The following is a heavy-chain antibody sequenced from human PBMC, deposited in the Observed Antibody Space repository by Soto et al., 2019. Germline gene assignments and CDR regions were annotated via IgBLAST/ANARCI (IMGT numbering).Heavy chain of an antibody. CDR1: GFTFSDHY. V-gene: IGHV3-72*01. D-gene: IGHD1-1*01. Sequence: EVQLVESGGGLVQPGGSLRLSCAASGFTFSDHYMDRVRQAPGKGLEWVGRIRNKAKSYSTDHAASVKGRITISRDDSKNSLYLQMNSLKTEDTAVYYCASHDPGSPVGYWGQGTLVTVAS. CDR2: IRNKAKSYST. CDR3: ASHDPGSPVGY. J-gene: IGHJ4*02.